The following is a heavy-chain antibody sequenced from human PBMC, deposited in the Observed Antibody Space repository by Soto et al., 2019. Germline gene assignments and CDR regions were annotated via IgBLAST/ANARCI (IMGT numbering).Heavy chain of an antibody. J-gene: IGHJ6*03. CDR1: GFTFSSYA. CDR2: ISGRVGST. D-gene: IGHD3-10*01. CDR3: AKSPHKLRGVPPLGDLSYMDV. Sequence: GGSLRLSCAASGFTFSSYAMSWVRQAPGKGREWVSAISGRVGSTYYADTVKGRLPISRENSKNTLYLQMNSLRAEDTAVYYCAKSPHKLRGVPPLGDLSYMDVWGKGTTVTVSS. V-gene: IGHV3-23*01.